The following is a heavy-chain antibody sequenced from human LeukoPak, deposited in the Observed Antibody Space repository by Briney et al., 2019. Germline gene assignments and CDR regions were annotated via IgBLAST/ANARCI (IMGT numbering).Heavy chain of an antibody. CDR3: ARASYYDILTGYYYDAFDI. V-gene: IGHV1-8*03. Sequence: ASVKVSCKASGYTFTSYDINWVRQATGQGLEWMGWMNPNSGNTGYAQKFQGRVTITRNTSISTAYMELSSLRSEDTAVYYCARASYYDILTGYYYDAFDIWGQGTMVTVSS. J-gene: IGHJ3*02. CDR2: MNPNSGNT. D-gene: IGHD3-9*01. CDR1: GYTFTSYD.